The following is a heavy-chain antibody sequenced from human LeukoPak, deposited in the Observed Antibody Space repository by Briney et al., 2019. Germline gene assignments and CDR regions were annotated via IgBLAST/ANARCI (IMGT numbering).Heavy chain of an antibody. CDR2: INPNSGGT. CDR3: LSIAARPVGKEDDY. Sequence: GASVKVSCKASGYTFTGYYMHWVRQAHGQGLEWMGWINPNSGGTNYAQKFQGRVTMTRATSISTAYMELSRLRSDDTAVYYCLSIAARPVGKEDDYWGQGTLVTVSS. D-gene: IGHD6-6*01. CDR1: GYTFTGYY. J-gene: IGHJ4*02. V-gene: IGHV1-2*02.